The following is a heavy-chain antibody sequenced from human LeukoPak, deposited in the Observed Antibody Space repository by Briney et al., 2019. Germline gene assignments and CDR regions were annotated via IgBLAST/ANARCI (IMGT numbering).Heavy chain of an antibody. J-gene: IGHJ6*02. Sequence: PGRSLRLSCAASGFTFSSYGMHWVRQAPGKGLEWVAVISYDGSNKYYADSVKGRFTISRDNSKNTLYLQMNSLRAADTAVYYCAKDGPTCIPTDVWGQGTTVNVSS. CDR1: GFTFSSYG. CDR2: ISYDGSNK. CDR3: AKDGPTCIPTDV. V-gene: IGHV3-30*18.